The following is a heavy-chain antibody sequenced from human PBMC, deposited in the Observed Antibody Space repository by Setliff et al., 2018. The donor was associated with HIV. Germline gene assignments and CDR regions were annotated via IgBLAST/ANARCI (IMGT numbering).Heavy chain of an antibody. CDR2: TYYSGGT. D-gene: IGHD3-3*01. CDR1: GDSITTSYYY. CDR3: ARRVYDFWSGLVGYSYYMDV. V-gene: IGHV4-39*02. Sequence: SETLSLPCTVSGDSITTSYYYWGWIRQPPGKGLEWIGTTYYSGGTYYSSSLKSRANISVDTANNLFSLRLTSVTVADTATYYCARRVYDFWSGLVGYSYYMDVWGKGTTVTVSS. J-gene: IGHJ6*03.